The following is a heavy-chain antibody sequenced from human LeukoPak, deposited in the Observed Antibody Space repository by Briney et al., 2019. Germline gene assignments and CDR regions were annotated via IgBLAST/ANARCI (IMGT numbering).Heavy chain of an antibody. CDR2: ISGSGGST. J-gene: IGHJ5*02. CDR1: GFTFSSYA. D-gene: IGHD2-15*01. V-gene: IGHV3-23*01. Sequence: GRSLRLSCAASGFTFSSYAMTWVRQAPGKGLEWVSAISGSGGSTYYADSVKGRFTISRDNSKNTLYLQMNSLRAEDTAVYYCAKDSAATVRYNWFGPWGQGTLVTVSS. CDR3: AKDSAATVRYNWFGP.